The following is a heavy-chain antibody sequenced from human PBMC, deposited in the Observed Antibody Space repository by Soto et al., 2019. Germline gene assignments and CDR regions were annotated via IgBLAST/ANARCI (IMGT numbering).Heavy chain of an antibody. CDR1: GYSFTSYW. V-gene: IGHV5-51*01. Sequence: GESLKISCKGSGYSFTSYWIGWVRQMPGKGLKWMGIIYPGNSDTRYSPYFQDQVTISADKSISTAYLQWSSLKASDTAMYYCARQRGYRASNAFDIWGQGTMVTVSS. CDR2: IYPGNSDT. CDR3: ARQRGYRASNAFDI. J-gene: IGHJ3*02. D-gene: IGHD4-4*01.